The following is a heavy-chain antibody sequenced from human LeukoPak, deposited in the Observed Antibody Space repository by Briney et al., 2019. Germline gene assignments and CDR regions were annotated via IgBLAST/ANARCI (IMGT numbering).Heavy chain of an antibody. CDR2: IYYSGST. J-gene: IGHJ3*02. CDR3: ARDLRVEKAAFDI. Sequence: SKTLSLTCTVSGGSISSSSYYWGWIRQPPGKGLEWIGSIYYSGSTYYNPSLKSRVTISVDTSKNQFSLKLSSVTAADTAVYYCARDLRVEKAAFDIWGQGTMVTVSS. CDR1: GGSISSSSYY. D-gene: IGHD2-15*01. V-gene: IGHV4-39*07.